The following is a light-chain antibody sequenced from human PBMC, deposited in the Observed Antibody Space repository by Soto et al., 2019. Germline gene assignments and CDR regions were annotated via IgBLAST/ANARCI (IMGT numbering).Light chain of an antibody. CDR2: GAS. J-gene: IGKJ5*01. CDR1: QSISSK. Sequence: EIVMTQSPATLSVSPGERATLSCRASQSISSKLGWYQQRPGQAPRLLIYGASTRATGIPARFSGSGSGTEFTITSSSLQSEDSAVYYCQQYNSWTTITFGQGTRLEIK. CDR3: QQYNSWTTIT. V-gene: IGKV3-15*01.